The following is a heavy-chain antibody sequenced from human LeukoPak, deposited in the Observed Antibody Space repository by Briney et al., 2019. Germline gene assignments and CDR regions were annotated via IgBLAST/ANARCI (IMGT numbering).Heavy chain of an antibody. J-gene: IGHJ4*02. CDR3: ATLYGDYPDY. D-gene: IGHD4-17*01. V-gene: IGHV3-30*03. CDR2: ISYDESNK. CDR1: GFTFSSSG. Sequence: GGSLRLSCAASGFTFSSSGMHGVRQAPGKGLEWVAVISYDESNKYYADSVKGRFTISRDNSKNTLYLQMNSLRAEDTAVYYCATLYGDYPDYWGQGTLVTVSS.